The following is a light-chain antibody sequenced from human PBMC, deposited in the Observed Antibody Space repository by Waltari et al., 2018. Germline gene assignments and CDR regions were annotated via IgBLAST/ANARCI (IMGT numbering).Light chain of an antibody. J-gene: IGLJ3*02. CDR2: QDY. Sequence: QSVWTQPPSVSAPPGHRVTLSSSGSGSRVAKGCGSWFQQLPGTAPKLLIYQDYKRPSEIPDRFSGSKSGTSATLGITGLQTGDEADYYCGTWDRSLNIVMFGGGTKLTVL. CDR3: GTWDRSLNIVM. CDR1: GSRVAKGC. V-gene: IGLV1-51*01.